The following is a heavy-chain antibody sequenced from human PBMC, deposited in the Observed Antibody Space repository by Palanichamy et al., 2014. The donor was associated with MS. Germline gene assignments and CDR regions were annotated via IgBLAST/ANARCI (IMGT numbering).Heavy chain of an antibody. J-gene: IGHJ4*02. CDR2: TNPDGSRT. Sequence: RLSCAASGFTFSTYWMHWVRQGPGKGLVWVSRTNPDGSRTDYADSVKDRFTISRDNAKNTLYLQMNSLRAEDTAVYYCSRDTRGRDDYWGQGTLVTVSS. CDR1: GFTFSTYW. CDR3: SRDTRGRDDY. V-gene: IGHV3-74*01. D-gene: IGHD1-1*01.